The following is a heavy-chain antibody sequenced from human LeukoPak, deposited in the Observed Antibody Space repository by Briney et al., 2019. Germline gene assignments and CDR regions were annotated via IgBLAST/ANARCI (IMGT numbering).Heavy chain of an antibody. D-gene: IGHD3-22*01. J-gene: IGHJ2*01. CDR1: GGSISSYY. V-gene: IGHV4-4*07. CDR2: IYTSGST. Sequence: PSETLSLTCTVSGGSISSYYWSWIRQPAGKGLEWIGRIYTSGSTNYNPSLKSRVTMSVDTSKNQFSLKLGSVTAADTAVYYCASEPYYYDSSERYFDLWGRGTLVTVSS. CDR3: ASEPYYYDSSERYFDL.